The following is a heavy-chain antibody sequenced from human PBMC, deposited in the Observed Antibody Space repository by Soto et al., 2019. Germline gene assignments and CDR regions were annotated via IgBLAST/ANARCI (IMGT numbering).Heavy chain of an antibody. CDR1: GYSISSSNW. V-gene: IGHV4-28*01. J-gene: IGHJ4*02. CDR2: IYYSGTT. Sequence: PSETLSLTCAGSGYSISSSNWWGWIRQPPGKGLEWIGYIYYSGTTYYNPSLKSRVTMSVDTSKNQFSLKLTSVTAVDTAVYYCAGGYPLKSYAYRARGTLVTVSS. D-gene: IGHD3-16*01. CDR3: AGGYPLKSYAY.